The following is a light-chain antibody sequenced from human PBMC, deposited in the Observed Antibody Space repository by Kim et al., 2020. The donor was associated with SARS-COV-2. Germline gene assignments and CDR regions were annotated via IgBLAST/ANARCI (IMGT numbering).Light chain of an antibody. CDR2: TST. J-gene: IGLJ3*02. CDR3: SARDDSVNGWV. V-gene: IGLV1-44*01. Sequence: GQSVNTSCPGSDSNIGSNTVSWFQHVPGQPPNLIIHTSTQRPSGVPDRFSASKSGTSASLAISGLQSEDEADYYCSARDDSVNGWVFGGGTQLTVL. CDR1: DSNIGSNT.